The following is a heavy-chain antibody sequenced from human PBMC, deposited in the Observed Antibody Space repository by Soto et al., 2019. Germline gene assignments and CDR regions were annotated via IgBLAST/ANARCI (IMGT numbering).Heavy chain of an antibody. V-gene: IGHV3-33*01. CDR2: IWYDGSNK. J-gene: IGHJ4*02. Sequence: QMQLVESGGGVVQPGRSLRLSCAASGFTFSNYGMHWVRQAPGKGLEWVAIIWYDGSNKYYADSVKDRFTISRDNSKNTVSLQMNSLRAEDTAMYYCAGGEPLNCRGQGTLVTVSS. CDR3: AGGEPLNC. D-gene: IGHD1-26*01. CDR1: GFTFSNYG.